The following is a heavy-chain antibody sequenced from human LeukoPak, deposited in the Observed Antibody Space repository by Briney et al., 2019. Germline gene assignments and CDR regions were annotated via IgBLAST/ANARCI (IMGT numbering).Heavy chain of an antibody. D-gene: IGHD3-10*01. J-gene: IGHJ5*02. CDR2: INPNSGGT. CDR1: GYTFTVYY. CDR3: ARRPGSGELLTVGNWFDP. Sequence: GASVKVSCXASGYTFTVYYMHWVRQAPGQGLEWMGRINPNSGGTNYAQKFQGRVTMTRDTSISTAYMELSRLRSDDTAVYYCARRPGSGELLTVGNWFDPWGQGTLVTVSS. V-gene: IGHV1-2*06.